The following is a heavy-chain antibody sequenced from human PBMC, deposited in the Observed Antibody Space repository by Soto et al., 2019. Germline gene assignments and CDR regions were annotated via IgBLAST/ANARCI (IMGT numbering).Heavy chain of an antibody. J-gene: IGHJ5*02. Sequence: QVQLVQSGAEVKKPGASVKVSCKASGYTFTGYYKHWVRQAPGQGLEWMGWINPNSGGTNYAQKFQGWVTMTRDTSISTAYMELSRLRSDDTAVYYCARDSYGSVPGGNWFDPWGQGTLVTVSS. CDR1: GYTFTGYY. CDR2: INPNSGGT. D-gene: IGHD3-10*01. V-gene: IGHV1-2*04. CDR3: ARDSYGSVPGGNWFDP.